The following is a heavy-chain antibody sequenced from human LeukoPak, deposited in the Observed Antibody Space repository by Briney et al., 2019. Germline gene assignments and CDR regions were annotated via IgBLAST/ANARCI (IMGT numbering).Heavy chain of an antibody. D-gene: IGHD1-26*01. CDR1: GGSISSYY. CDR3: ARDLAGMGATRPDAFDI. V-gene: IGHV4-4*07. Sequence: SETLSLICTVSGGSISSYYWSWIRQPAGKGLEWIGRIYTSGSTNYNPSLKSRVTMSVDTSKNQFSLKLSSVTAADTAVYYCARDLAGMGATRPDAFDIWGQGTMVTVSS. CDR2: IYTSGST. J-gene: IGHJ3*02.